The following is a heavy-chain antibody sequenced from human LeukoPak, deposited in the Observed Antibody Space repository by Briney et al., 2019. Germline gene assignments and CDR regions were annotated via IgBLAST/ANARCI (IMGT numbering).Heavy chain of an antibody. CDR2: IIPILGIA. Sequence: VASVKVSCKASGYTFTSYGISWVRQAPGQGLEWMGRIIPILGIANYAQKFQGRVTITADKSTSTAYMELSSLRSEDTAVYYCARDLIQLNPKHNYYYGMDVWGQGTTVTVSS. CDR1: GYTFTSYG. D-gene: IGHD5-18*01. CDR3: ARDLIQLNPKHNYYYGMDV. J-gene: IGHJ6*02. V-gene: IGHV1-69*04.